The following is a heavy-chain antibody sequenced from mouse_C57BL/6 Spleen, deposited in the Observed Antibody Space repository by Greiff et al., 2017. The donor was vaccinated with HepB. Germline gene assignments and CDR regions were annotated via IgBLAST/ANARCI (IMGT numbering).Heavy chain of an antibody. CDR1: GYTFTSYW. D-gene: IGHD1-1*02. CDR2: IYPSDSET. CDR3: ARGRGGYPAWFAY. V-gene: IGHV1-61*01. J-gene: IGHJ3*01. Sequence: QVQLQQPGAELVRPGSSVKLSCKASGYTFTSYWMDWVKQRPGQGLEWIGNIYPSDSETHYNQKFKDKATLTVDKSSSTAYMQLSSLTSEDSAVYYCARGRGGYPAWFAYWGQGTLVTVSA.